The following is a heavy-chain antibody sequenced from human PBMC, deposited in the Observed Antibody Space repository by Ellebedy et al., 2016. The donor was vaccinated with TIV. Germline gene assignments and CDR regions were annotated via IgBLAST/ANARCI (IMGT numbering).Heavy chain of an antibody. CDR1: GGSISSYD. Sequence: SETLSLXXTVSGGSISSYDWSWIRQPPGKGLEYIGYMSYSGTTNYNPSLMSRVTISIDTSKNQFSLKLTSVTAADTAVYYCARRGEGYRKSFHYWGQGTLVTVSS. D-gene: IGHD5-12*01. V-gene: IGHV4-59*01. CDR2: MSYSGTT. CDR3: ARRGEGYRKSFHY. J-gene: IGHJ1*01.